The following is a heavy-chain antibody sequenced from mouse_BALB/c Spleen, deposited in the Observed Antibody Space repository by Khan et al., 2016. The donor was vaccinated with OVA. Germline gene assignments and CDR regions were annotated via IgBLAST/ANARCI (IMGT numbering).Heavy chain of an antibody. CDR2: ISYSGRT. J-gene: IGHJ2*01. CDR1: GYSITSDYA. V-gene: IGHV3-2*02. D-gene: IGHD1-1*01. CDR3: ASSVTITTVVATDFDY. Sequence: EVKLLESGPGLVKPSQSLSLTCTVTGYSITSDYAWNWIRQFPGNKLEWMGYISYSGRTSYNPSLKSRISITRDTSKKQLFLQLNSVTTEDTATSYCASSVTITTVVATDFDYWGQGTTLTVSS.